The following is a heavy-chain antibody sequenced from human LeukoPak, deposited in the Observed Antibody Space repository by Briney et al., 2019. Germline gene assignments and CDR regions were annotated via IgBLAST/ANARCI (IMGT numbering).Heavy chain of an antibody. CDR3: ARGVASRPRTGFYYFDY. Sequence: ASVKVSCKASGGTFSSYAINWVRQATGQGLEWMGWMNPNSGNTGYAQKFQGRVTMTRNTSISTAYMELSSLRSEDTAVYYCARGVASRPRTGFYYFDYWGQGTLVTVSS. V-gene: IGHV1-8*02. D-gene: IGHD1-14*01. CDR1: GGTFSSYA. CDR2: MNPNSGNT. J-gene: IGHJ4*02.